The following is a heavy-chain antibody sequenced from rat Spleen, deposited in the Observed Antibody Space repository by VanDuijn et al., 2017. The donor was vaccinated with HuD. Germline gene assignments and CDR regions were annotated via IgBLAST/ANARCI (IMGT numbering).Heavy chain of an antibody. CDR2: ISYDDSRT. CDR3: TTDRTGALMHA. V-gene: IGHV5-20*01. D-gene: IGHD5-1*01. J-gene: IGHJ4*01. Sequence: EVQLVESGGGLVQPGRSLKVSCAASGFTFSDYYMAWVRQAPTKGLEWVATISYDDSRTYYRDSVKGRFTISRDNAKSTLYLQMDSLRSEDTATYYCTTDRTGALMHAWGQGVSVTVSS. CDR1: GFTFSDYY.